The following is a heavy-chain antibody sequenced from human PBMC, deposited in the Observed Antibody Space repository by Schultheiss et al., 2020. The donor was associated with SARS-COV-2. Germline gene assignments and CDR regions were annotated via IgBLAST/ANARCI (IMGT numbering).Heavy chain of an antibody. CDR2: IYYSGST. D-gene: IGHD3-3*01. J-gene: IGHJ3*02. CDR1: GGSFSGYY. Sequence: SETLSLTCAVYGGSFSGYYWSWIRQPPGKGLEWIGYIYYSGSTYYNPSLKSRVTISVDTSKNQFSLKLSSVTAADTAVYYCARDHSVNTIFGVVIEDAFDIWGQGTMVTVSS. CDR3: ARDHSVNTIFGVVIEDAFDI. V-gene: IGHV4-4*08.